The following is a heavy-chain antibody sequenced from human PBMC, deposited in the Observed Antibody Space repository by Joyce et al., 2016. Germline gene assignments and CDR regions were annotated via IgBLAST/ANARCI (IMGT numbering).Heavy chain of an antibody. J-gene: IGHJ5*02. CDR1: GYIFTRFY. V-gene: IGHV1-46*01. Sequence: QVQLVQSGAEMKRPGASVKVSCKTSGYIFTRFYMHWVQQAPGQGLEWMGIINPSGGSPTYAPKFRDRVTMTRDTSTTTVYLEMSSLRPEDTAVYYCARQMHDFGDYEAFDPWGQGTL. CDR2: INPSGGSP. CDR3: ARQMHDFGDYEAFDP. D-gene: IGHD4-17*01.